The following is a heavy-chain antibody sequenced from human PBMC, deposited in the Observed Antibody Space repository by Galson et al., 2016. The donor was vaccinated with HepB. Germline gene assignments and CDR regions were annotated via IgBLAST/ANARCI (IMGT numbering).Heavy chain of an antibody. D-gene: IGHD2-8*02. V-gene: IGHV1-18*01. CDR3: ARGGVVYATPDVLDI. CDR1: GYTFSTSA. J-gene: IGHJ3*02. Sequence: SVKVSCKALGYTFSTSAITWVRQAPGQGLEWLGWISAYDGNTNFAQKLQGRITMTTDTSTNTAYMELRILRSDVTALYYCARGGVVYATPDVLDIWGQGTMVSVSS. CDR2: ISAYDGNT.